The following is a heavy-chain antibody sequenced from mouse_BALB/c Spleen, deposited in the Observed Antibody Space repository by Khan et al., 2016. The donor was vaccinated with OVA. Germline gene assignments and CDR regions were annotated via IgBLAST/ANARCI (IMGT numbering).Heavy chain of an antibody. V-gene: IGHV9-1*02. Sequence: QIQLVQSGPELKKPGETVKLSCKASGYTFTNYGMNWVKQAPGKGLKWMGWINTYTGEPTYADDFKGRFAFSLENSASTAYLQINNLKNEDMATYFCAKTYNGYDRYFDVWGAGTTVTVSS. D-gene: IGHD2-9*01. CDR2: INTYTGEP. CDR3: AKTYNGYDRYFDV. J-gene: IGHJ1*01. CDR1: GYTFTNYG.